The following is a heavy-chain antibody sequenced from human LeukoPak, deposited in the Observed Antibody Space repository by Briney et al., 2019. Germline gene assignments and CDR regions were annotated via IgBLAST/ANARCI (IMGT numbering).Heavy chain of an antibody. V-gene: IGHV3-23*01. Sequence: GGSLRLSCAASGFSFSNYAMSWVRQAPGKGLEWVSALAGGGGSAHYADSVRGRFTISRDNSKNTLYLQMNSLRAEDTAIYYCVKDRGEYDTSGYYYDYWGQGTLVTVSS. CDR2: LAGGGGSA. CDR1: GFSFSNYA. CDR3: VKDRGEYDTSGYYYDY. J-gene: IGHJ4*02. D-gene: IGHD3-22*01.